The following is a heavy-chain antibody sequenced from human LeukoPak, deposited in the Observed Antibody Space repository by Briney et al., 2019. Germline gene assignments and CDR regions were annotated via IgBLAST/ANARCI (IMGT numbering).Heavy chain of an antibody. D-gene: IGHD3-9*01. CDR3: ARLEGTGYRGGWSDP. J-gene: IGHJ5*02. Sequence: ASVKVSCKASGYTFTDYYIHWVRQAPGQGLEWMGWITPNSGGTNYAQKFLGRVTMTTDSSITSASLELRSLTSDDTAVYYCARLEGTGYRGGWSDPWGQGTLVTVSS. CDR2: ITPNSGGT. V-gene: IGHV1-2*02. CDR1: GYTFTDYY.